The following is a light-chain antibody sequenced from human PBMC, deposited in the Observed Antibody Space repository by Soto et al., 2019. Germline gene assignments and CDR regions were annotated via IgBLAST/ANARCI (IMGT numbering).Light chain of an antibody. V-gene: IGKV1-5*01. CDR3: QQFDTYRT. J-gene: IGKJ1*01. CDR2: DAS. Sequence: DIQMTQSPSTLSASVGDRVTITCRASQKIRNYLAWYLHQPGKVPRLLIYDASTLESGVPSRFSGSGSGTDFTLTISSLQPDDFGTYYCQQFDTYRTFGQGTIVDIK. CDR1: QKIRNY.